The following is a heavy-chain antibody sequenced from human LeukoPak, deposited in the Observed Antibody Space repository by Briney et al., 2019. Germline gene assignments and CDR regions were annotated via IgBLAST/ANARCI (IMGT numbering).Heavy chain of an antibody. CDR2: IYYSGST. V-gene: IGHV4-59*01. D-gene: IGHD2-8*01. CDR3: ARDAQDCTNGVCYGPYYYYYMDV. J-gene: IGHJ6*03. CDR1: GGSISSYY. Sequence: SETLSLTCSVSGGSISSYYWSWIRQPPGKGLEWIGYIYYSGSTNYNPSLKSRVTISVDTSKNQFSLKLSSVTAAGTAVYYCARDAQDCTNGVCYGPYYYYYMDVWGKGTTVTVSS.